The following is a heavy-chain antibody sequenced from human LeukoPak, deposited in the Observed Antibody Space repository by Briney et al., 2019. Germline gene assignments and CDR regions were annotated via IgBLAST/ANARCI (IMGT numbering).Heavy chain of an antibody. CDR1: GGSISSYY. V-gene: IGHV4-59*01. J-gene: IGHJ4*02. CDR3: ARDGGIQWELDY. Sequence: SETLSLTCTVSGGSISSYYWSWIRQPPGKGLEWIGYIYYSGSTNYNPSLKSRVTISVDTSKNQFSLKLSSVTAADTAVYYCARDGGIQWELDYWGQGILVTVSS. D-gene: IGHD1-26*01. CDR2: IYYSGST.